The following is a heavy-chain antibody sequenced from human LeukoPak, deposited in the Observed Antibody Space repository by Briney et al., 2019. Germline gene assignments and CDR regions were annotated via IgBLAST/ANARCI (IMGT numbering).Heavy chain of an antibody. CDR1: GFTFDDYA. CDR2: VSWNSAYM. Sequence: GGSLRLSCAASGFTFDDYAMHWVRQAPGKGLEWVSGVSWNSAYMHYADSVKGRFTISRDNSKNTLYLQMNSLRAEDTAVYYCAKDLFLWFGEFSSYWGQGTLVTVSS. J-gene: IGHJ4*02. D-gene: IGHD3-10*01. V-gene: IGHV3-9*01. CDR3: AKDLFLWFGEFSSY.